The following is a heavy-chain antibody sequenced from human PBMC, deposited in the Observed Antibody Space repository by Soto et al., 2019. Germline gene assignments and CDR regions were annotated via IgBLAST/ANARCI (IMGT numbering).Heavy chain of an antibody. CDR3: ARSSIAMVTPAYYYYALAV. CDR2: IYWDDDK. CDR1: GFSLSTSGVG. D-gene: IGHD5-18*01. Sequence: QITLKESGPTLVKPTQTLTLTCTFSGFSLSTSGVGVGWIRQPPGKALEWLALIYWDDDKRYRASLKSRLTLATSPSKHRVVLTMTNMDPLDTATSYAARSSIAMVTPAYYYYALAVWGHGTTVTVSS. V-gene: IGHV2-5*02. J-gene: IGHJ6*02.